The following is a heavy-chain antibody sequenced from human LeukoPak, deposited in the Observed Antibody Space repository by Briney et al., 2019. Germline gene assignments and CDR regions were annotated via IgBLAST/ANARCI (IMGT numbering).Heavy chain of an antibody. CDR2: MNPNSGDT. D-gene: IGHD3-22*01. Sequence: ASVKVSCKASGYTFTSYDINWVRQATGQGLEWMGWMNPNSGDTGYAQKFQGRVTITRNTSISTAYMELSSLRSEDTAVYYCAREVYYDSSGYYNWGQGTLVTVSS. J-gene: IGHJ4*02. CDR1: GYTFTSYD. CDR3: AREVYYDSSGYYN. V-gene: IGHV1-8*03.